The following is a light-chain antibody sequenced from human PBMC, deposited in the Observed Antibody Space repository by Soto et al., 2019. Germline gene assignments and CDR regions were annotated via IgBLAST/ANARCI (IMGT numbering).Light chain of an antibody. CDR1: QSVSNNY. CDR2: GAS. J-gene: IGKJ4*01. CDR3: QQYDNSPLT. Sequence: EIVMTQSPATLSVSPGERATLSCRPSQSVSNNYLAWYQQKPGQAPRLLIYGASNRATGIPDRFSGSGSGTDFTLTISRLEPEDFAVYYCQQYDNSPLTFGGGTKVDIK. V-gene: IGKV3-20*01.